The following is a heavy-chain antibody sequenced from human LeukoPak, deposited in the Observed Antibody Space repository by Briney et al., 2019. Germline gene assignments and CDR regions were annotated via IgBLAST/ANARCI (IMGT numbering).Heavy chain of an antibody. Sequence: SETLSLTCTVSGGSISSSDYYWGWIRQPTGKGLEWIGTIYYSGSTYYNPSLKSRVSISVDTSKNHFSLKLTSETAADTALYYCARQTFYDFSRRAFDIWGQGTLVTVSS. J-gene: IGHJ3*02. V-gene: IGHV4-39*01. D-gene: IGHD3-3*01. CDR3: ARQTFYDFSRRAFDI. CDR2: IYYSGST. CDR1: GGSISSSDYY.